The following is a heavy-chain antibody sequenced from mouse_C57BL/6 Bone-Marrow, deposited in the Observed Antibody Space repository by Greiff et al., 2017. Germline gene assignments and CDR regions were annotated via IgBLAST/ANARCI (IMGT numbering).Heavy chain of an antibody. D-gene: IGHD2-4*01. CDR2: IHPSDSYT. CDR1: GYTFTSYW. CDR3: AIYCHDSRGGFAY. J-gene: IGHJ3*01. Sequence: QVQLQQPGAELVKPGASVKVSCKASGYTFTSYWMHWVKQRPGQGLEWIGRIHPSDSYTNYNQKFKGKATLTVDKSSSTAYMQLSSLTSEDSAVYYCAIYCHDSRGGFAYWGQGTLVTVSA. V-gene: IGHV1-74*01.